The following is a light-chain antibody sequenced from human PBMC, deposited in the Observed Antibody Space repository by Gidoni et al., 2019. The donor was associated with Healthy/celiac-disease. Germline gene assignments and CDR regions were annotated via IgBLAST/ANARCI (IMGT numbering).Light chain of an antibody. J-gene: IGKJ1*01. CDR2: GAS. V-gene: IGKV3-15*01. CDR3: QQYNNWPRT. CDR1: QSVSIN. Sequence: DIVMTQSPATLSVSPGERATLSCRASQSVSINLAWYQQKPGQAPRLLIYGASTRATGTPARFSGRGSGTEFTLTISSLQSEDFAVYYCQQYNNWPRTFGQGTKVEIK.